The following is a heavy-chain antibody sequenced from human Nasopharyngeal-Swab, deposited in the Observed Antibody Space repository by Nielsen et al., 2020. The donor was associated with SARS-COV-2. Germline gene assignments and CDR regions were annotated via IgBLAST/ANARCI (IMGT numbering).Heavy chain of an antibody. V-gene: IGHV4-39*01. Sequence: WIRQPPGKGLEWIGSIYYSGSTYYNPSLKSRVTISVDTSKSQFSLKLSSVTAADTAVYYCARARSYGSGRNPKGGGNFDYWGQGTLVTVSS. CDR2: IYYSGST. D-gene: IGHD3-10*01. J-gene: IGHJ4*02. CDR3: ARARSYGSGRNPKGGGNFDY.